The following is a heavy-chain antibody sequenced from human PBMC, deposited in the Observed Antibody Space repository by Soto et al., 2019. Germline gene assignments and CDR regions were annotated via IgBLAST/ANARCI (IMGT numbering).Heavy chain of an antibody. Sequence: ASVKVSCKVSGNTLTELSMHWVRQAPGKGIEWMGGFDPEDGETLSAQQFQGRVTMTEDTSTATAYMELSSLRSEDTAVYYCATYSFFFSGDGDHRELHSFPTRRSSDL. V-gene: IGHV1-24*01. J-gene: IGHJ2*01. CDR2: FDPEDGET. CDR1: GNTLTELS. CDR3: ATYSFFFSGDGDHRELHSFPTRRSSDL. D-gene: IGHD1-26*01.